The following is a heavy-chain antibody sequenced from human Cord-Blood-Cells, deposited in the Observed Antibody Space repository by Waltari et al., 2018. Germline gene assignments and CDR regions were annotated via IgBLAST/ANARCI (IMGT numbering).Heavy chain of an antibody. CDR2: ISAYNGNT. Sequence: QVQLVQSGAEVKKPGASVKVSCKASGYTFTSYGISWVRQAPGPGLAWMGWISAYNGNTNYAQKLQGRVTMTTDTSTSTAYMELRSLGSDDTAVYYCARDLGGCSGGSCYSENWFDPWGQGTLVTVSS. D-gene: IGHD2-15*01. V-gene: IGHV1-18*01. CDR1: GYTFTSYG. CDR3: ARDLGGCSGGSCYSENWFDP. J-gene: IGHJ5*02.